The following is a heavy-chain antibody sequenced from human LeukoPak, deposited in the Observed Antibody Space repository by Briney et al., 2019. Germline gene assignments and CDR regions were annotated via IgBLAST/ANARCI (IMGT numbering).Heavy chain of an antibody. J-gene: IGHJ4*02. CDR2: INQGGSEK. CDR1: GFTFTNNW. CDR3: ARDRANLGF. Sequence: PGGSLRLSCAASGFTFTNNWMTWVRQAPGKGLEWVANINQGGSEKYYVDSLKGRFTISRDNAKNSLYLQMSNLRAEDTAIYYCARDRANLGFWGQGTLVTVSS. V-gene: IGHV3-7*01. D-gene: IGHD4/OR15-4a*01.